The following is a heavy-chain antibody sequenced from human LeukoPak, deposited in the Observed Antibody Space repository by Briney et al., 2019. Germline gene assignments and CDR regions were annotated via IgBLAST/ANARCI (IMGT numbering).Heavy chain of an antibody. J-gene: IGHJ5*02. V-gene: IGHV3-33*01. CDR2: IWYDGSNK. CDR1: GFTFSSYG. Sequence: GRSLRLSCAASGFTFSSYGMHWVRQAPGKGLEWVAVIWYDGSNKYYADSVKGRFTISRDNSKNTLYLQMNSLRAEDTAVYYCARDPSEYQLLRGGWFDPWGQGTLVTVSS. CDR3: ARDPSEYQLLRGGWFDP. D-gene: IGHD2-2*01.